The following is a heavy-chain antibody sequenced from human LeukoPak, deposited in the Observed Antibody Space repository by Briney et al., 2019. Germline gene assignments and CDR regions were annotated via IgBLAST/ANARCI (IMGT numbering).Heavy chain of an antibody. CDR1: GGTFSSYA. Sequence: VASVKVSCKTSGGTFSSYAISWVRQAPGHGLEWMGGFIPIFGTANYAQKFQGRVTITADESTSTAYMELSSLRSEDTAVYYCASCFLVVPAASGLFGWFDPWGQGTLVTVSS. CDR2: FIPIFGTA. V-gene: IGHV1-69*13. J-gene: IGHJ5*02. CDR3: ASCFLVVPAASGLFGWFDP. D-gene: IGHD2-2*01.